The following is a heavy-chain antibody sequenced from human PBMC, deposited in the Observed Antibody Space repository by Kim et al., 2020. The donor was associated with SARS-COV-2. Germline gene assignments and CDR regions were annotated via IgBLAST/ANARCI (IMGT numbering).Heavy chain of an antibody. CDR1: GFTFSSYA. CDR2: ISGSGCST. Sequence: GGSLRLSCAASGFTFSSYAMSWVRQAPGKGLEWVSVISGSGCSTYYADSVKGRFTISRDNSKNTLYLQMNSLRAEDTAVYYCAKDLGYFSGGSCHRYSYYYGMYGWGQGTTVTVSS. CDR3: AKDLGYFSGGSCHRYSYYYGMYG. D-gene: IGHD2-15*01. J-gene: IGHJ6*02. V-gene: IGHV3-23*01.